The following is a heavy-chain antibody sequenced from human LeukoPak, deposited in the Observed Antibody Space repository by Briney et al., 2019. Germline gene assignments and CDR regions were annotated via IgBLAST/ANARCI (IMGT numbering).Heavy chain of an antibody. D-gene: IGHD3-3*01. CDR1: GFTFSSYA. V-gene: IGHV3-23*01. J-gene: IGHJ4*01. CDR2: ICGSGGST. Sequence: GGSLRLSCAASGFTFSSYAMSWVRQAPGKGLEWVSAICGSGGSTYYADSVKGRFTISRDNSKNTLYLQMNSLRAEDTAVYYCAKGDDFWSGYYFTHPGIDYWGQGTLVTVSS. CDR3: AKGDDFWSGYYFTHPGIDY.